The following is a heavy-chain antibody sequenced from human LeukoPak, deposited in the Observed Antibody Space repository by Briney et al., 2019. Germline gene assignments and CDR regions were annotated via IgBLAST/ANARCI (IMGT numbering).Heavy chain of an antibody. D-gene: IGHD6-13*01. J-gene: IGHJ3*02. V-gene: IGHV3-9*01. CDR1: GFTFDDYA. Sequence: GGSLRLSCAASGFTFDDYAMHWVRHLPGKGLQWVSGIIWSSGVIAYADSVKGRFTISRDNTKNSLYLQMNSLRAEDTAVYYCARDGEQQLVDDAFDIWGQGTMVTVSS. CDR3: ARDGEQQLVDDAFDI. CDR2: IIWSSGVI.